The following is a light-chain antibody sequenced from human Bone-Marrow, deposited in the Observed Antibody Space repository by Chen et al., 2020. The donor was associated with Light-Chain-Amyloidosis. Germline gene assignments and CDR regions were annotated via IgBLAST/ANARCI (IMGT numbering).Light chain of an antibody. Sequence: SYELTQPPSVSVSPGQTARITCSGDDLPTKYAYWYQQKPGQAPGLVIHRDTERPSGISDRFSGSSSATTATLTISRVQAEDEADYHCQSADSSGTYEGIFGGGTKLTVL. CDR1: DLPTKY. V-gene: IGLV3-25*03. CDR2: RDT. CDR3: QSADSSGTYEGI. J-gene: IGLJ2*01.